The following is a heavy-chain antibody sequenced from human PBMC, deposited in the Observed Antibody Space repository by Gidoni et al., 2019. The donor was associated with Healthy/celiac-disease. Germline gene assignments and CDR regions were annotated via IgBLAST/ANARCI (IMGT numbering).Heavy chain of an antibody. D-gene: IGHD2-2*01. CDR3: AREKCSSTSCYWDQVTNWFDP. CDR1: GGTFSSYA. J-gene: IGHJ5*02. Sequence: QVQLVQSGAEVKKPGSSVKVSCKASGGTFSSYAISWVRQAPGQGLEWMGGIIPIFGTANYAQKFQGRVTITADKSTSTAYMELSSLRSEDTAVYYCAREKCSSTSCYWDQVTNWFDPWGQGTLVTVSS. CDR2: IIPIFGTA. V-gene: IGHV1-69*06.